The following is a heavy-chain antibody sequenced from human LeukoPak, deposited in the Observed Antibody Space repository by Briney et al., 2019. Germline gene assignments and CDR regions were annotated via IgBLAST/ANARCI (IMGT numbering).Heavy chain of an antibody. CDR2: ISAYNGNT. CDR3: ATYYYDSSGYDLDY. Sequence: ASVKVSCKASGYTFTSYGISWMRQAPGQGLEWMGWISAYNGNTNYAQKLQGRVTMTTDTSTSTAYMELRSLRSDDTAVYYRATYYYDSSGYDLDYWGQGTLVTVSS. J-gene: IGHJ4*02. V-gene: IGHV1-18*01. CDR1: GYTFTSYG. D-gene: IGHD3-22*01.